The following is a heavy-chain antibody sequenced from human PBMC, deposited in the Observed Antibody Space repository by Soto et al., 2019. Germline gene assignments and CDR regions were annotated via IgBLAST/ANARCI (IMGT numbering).Heavy chain of an antibody. D-gene: IGHD2-2*02. Sequence: GASVKVSCKASGYTFTSYAMHWVRQAPGQRLEWMGWINAGNGNTKYSQKFQGRVTITRDTSASTAYMELSSLRSEDTAVYYCARGVSIVVVPAAIENWFDPRGQGTLVTVSS. V-gene: IGHV1-3*01. J-gene: IGHJ5*02. CDR2: INAGNGNT. CDR1: GYTFTSYA. CDR3: ARGVSIVVVPAAIENWFDP.